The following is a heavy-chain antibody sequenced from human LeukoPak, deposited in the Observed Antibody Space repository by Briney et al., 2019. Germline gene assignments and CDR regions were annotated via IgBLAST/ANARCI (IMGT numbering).Heavy chain of an antibody. Sequence: GRSLRLSCAASGFTFADYAMHWVRQAPGKGLEWVSSISWNRGSIAYADSVKGRFTISRDNSKNSLFLQMNGLGPEDTALYYCAKGNSGSYSYYFDCWGQGTLVTVSS. J-gene: IGHJ4*02. CDR3: AKGNSGSYSYYFDC. CDR1: GFTFADYA. D-gene: IGHD1-26*01. V-gene: IGHV3-9*01. CDR2: ISWNRGSI.